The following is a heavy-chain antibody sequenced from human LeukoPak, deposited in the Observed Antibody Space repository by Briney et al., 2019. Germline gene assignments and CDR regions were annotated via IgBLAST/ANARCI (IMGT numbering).Heavy chain of an antibody. CDR3: ARGRRYSGSYAFDY. CDR1: GGSFSGYY. D-gene: IGHD1-26*01. J-gene: IGHJ4*02. V-gene: IGHV4-34*01. CDR2: TYHSGNT. Sequence: AETLSLTCAVYGGSFSGYYWSWIRQPPGKGLEWIGETYHSGNTNYNPSLKSRVTISVDTSKNQFSLKLSSVTAADTAVYYCARGRRYSGSYAFDYWGQGTLVTVSS.